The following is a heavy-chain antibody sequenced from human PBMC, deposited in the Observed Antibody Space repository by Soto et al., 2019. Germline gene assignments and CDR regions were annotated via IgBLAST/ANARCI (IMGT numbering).Heavy chain of an antibody. D-gene: IGHD3-3*01. CDR1: GFTFSDYY. CDR2: ISSSGSTI. Sequence: GGSLRLSCAASGFTFSDYYMSWIRQAPGKGLEWVSYISSSGSTIYYADSVKGRFTISRDNAKNSLYLQMNSLRAEDTAVYYCARDPPQDFWSGYDVWGKGTTVTVSS. J-gene: IGHJ6*04. V-gene: IGHV3-11*01. CDR3: ARDPPQDFWSGYDV.